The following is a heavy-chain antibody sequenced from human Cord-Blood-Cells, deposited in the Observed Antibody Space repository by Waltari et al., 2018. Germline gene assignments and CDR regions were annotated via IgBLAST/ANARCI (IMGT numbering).Heavy chain of an antibody. D-gene: IGHD3-10*01. Sequence: QVQLVQSGAEVKKPGASVKVSCKVSGYTLTELSIHWVRQAPGKGLGWMGGFDPEDGETIYAQKFQGRVTMTEDTSTDTAYMELSSLRSEDTAVYYCATGGGYGSGSYYAFDIWGQGTMVTVSS. J-gene: IGHJ3*02. CDR3: ATGGGYGSGSYYAFDI. CDR1: GYTLTELS. CDR2: FDPEDGET. V-gene: IGHV1-24*01.